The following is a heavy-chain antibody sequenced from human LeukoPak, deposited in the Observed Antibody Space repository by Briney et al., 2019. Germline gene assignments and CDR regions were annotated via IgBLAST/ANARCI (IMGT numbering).Heavy chain of an antibody. D-gene: IGHD3-16*02. V-gene: IGHV7-4-1*02. J-gene: IGHJ4*02. CDR2: IHPSTGNP. Sequence: ASVKVSCKTSGYSFTNYAMNWVRQAPGQGLEWMGWIHPSTGNPTYAQGFTGRFVFSLDTSVSTTYLQISSLKAEDTAVYFCARAFQSLGGLSLPDYWGQGTLLTVSS. CDR3: ARAFQSLGGLSLPDY. CDR1: GYSFTNYA.